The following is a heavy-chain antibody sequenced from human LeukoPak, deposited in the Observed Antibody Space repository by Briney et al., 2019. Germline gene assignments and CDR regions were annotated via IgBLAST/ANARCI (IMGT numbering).Heavy chain of an antibody. J-gene: IGHJ4*02. D-gene: IGHD6-19*01. CDR1: GFTFSSYA. CDR2: ISYDGSNK. Sequence: PGRSLRLSCAASGFTFSSYAMHWVRQAPRKGLEWVAVISYDGSNKYYADSVKGRFTISRDNSKNTLYLQMNSLRAEDTAVYYCARDRTPPRIAVAGTIDYWGQGTLVTVSS. V-gene: IGHV3-30-3*01. CDR3: ARDRTPPRIAVAGTIDY.